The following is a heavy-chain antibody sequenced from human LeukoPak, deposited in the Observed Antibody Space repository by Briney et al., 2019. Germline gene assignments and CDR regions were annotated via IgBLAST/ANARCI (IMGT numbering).Heavy chain of an antibody. CDR3: ARVASKGGMDV. CDR1: GGSIGSYH. D-gene: IGHD5/OR15-5a*01. CDR2: VHYTWNT. Sequence: SETLSLTCSVSGGSIGSYHWSWIRQPPGKRLEWIGHVHYTWNTKYNPSLTGRVSISLDRSKNQFSLSLTSVTAADTAVYYCARVASKGGMDVWGQGTTVTVSS. J-gene: IGHJ6*02. V-gene: IGHV4-59*01.